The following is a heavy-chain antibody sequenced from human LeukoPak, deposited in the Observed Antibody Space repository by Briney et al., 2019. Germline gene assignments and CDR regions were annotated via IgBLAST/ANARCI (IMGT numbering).Heavy chain of an antibody. CDR1: GYSFSSYW. J-gene: IGHJ5*02. D-gene: IGHD3-22*01. CDR3: ARAPLDSSGNHWGVWFDP. Sequence: GESLKIYCKGSGYSFSSYWIGWVRQMPGKGLEWMGIIYPGHSDTKYSPSFQGQVTMSADRSINTAYLQWSSLKASDTAIYYCARAPLDSSGNHWGVWFDPWGQGTLVTVSS. CDR2: IYPGHSDT. V-gene: IGHV5-51*01.